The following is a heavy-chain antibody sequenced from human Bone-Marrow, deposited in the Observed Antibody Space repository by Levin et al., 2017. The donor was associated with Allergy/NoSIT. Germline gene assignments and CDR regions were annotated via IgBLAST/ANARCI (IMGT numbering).Heavy chain of an antibody. CDR3: ARGVFEFDSGSYYNSGFQH. V-gene: IGHV4-34*01. D-gene: IGHD3-10*01. CDR2: INHSGST. CDR1: CAPFGASH. Sequence: SQTLSLTCAVSCAPFGASHWSWIRPPPGKALEWIGEINHSGSTNYNPSFKSRITISQDTSKKQLSLRLSSVTAADTAVYYCARGVFEFDSGSYYNSGFQHWGQGTLVTVSS. J-gene: IGHJ1*01.